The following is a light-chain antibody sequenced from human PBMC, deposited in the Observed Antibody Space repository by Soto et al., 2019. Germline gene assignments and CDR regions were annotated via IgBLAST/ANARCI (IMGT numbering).Light chain of an antibody. J-gene: IGKJ1*01. CDR2: LGS. CDR1: QSLLHSNGYNY. Sequence: DIVMTQSPLSLPVTPGEPASISCRSSQSLLHSNGYNYLDWYLQKPGQSPQLLIYLGSNRASGVPDRSSGSGLGSDFTPKISRVEAEDVGVYYCMQALQTPWTYGHGTKVEIK. V-gene: IGKV2-28*01. CDR3: MQALQTPWT.